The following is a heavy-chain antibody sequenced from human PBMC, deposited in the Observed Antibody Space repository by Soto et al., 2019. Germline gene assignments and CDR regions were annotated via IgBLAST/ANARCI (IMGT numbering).Heavy chain of an antibody. CDR2: ISTYNGNT. CDR1: GYTFTSYG. CDR3: ARERVPAAMRNNWFDP. V-gene: IGHV1-18*01. D-gene: IGHD2-2*01. J-gene: IGHJ5*02. Sequence: ASVKVSCKASGYTFTSYGISWVRQAPGQGLEWMGWISTYNGNTNYAQKLQGRVTMTTDTSTSTAYMELRSLRSDDTAVYYCARERVPAAMRNNWFDPWGQGTLVTVSS.